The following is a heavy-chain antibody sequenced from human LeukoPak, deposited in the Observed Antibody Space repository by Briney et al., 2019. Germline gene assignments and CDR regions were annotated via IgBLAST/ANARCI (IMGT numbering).Heavy chain of an antibody. CDR3: AAGYSSSWYDY. D-gene: IGHD6-13*01. CDR1: GFTFSSYG. J-gene: IGHJ4*02. V-gene: IGHV3-30*03. Sequence: GGSLRLSCAASGFTFSSYGMHWVRQAPGKGLEWVAVISYDGSNKYYADSEKGRFTISRDNSKNTLYLQMNSLRAEDTAVYYCAAGYSSSWYDYWGQGTLVTVSS. CDR2: ISYDGSNK.